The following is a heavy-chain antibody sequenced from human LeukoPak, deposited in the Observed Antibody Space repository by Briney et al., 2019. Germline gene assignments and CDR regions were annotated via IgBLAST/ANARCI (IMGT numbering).Heavy chain of an antibody. Sequence: GGSLRLSCAASGFTFSSYSMNWVRQAPGKGLEWVSSISSSSSYIYYADSVKGRFTISRDNAKNSLYLQMNSLRAEDTAVYYCARRYCSGGSCYPHFDYWGQGTLVTVSS. CDR1: GFTFSSYS. CDR2: ISSSSSYI. CDR3: ARRYCSGGSCYPHFDY. D-gene: IGHD2-15*01. J-gene: IGHJ4*02. V-gene: IGHV3-21*01.